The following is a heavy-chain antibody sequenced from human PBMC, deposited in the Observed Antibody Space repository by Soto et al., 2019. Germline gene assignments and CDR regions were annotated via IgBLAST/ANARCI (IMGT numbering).Heavy chain of an antibody. J-gene: IGHJ6*02. CDR1: GFTFSSYS. D-gene: IGHD6-19*01. V-gene: IGHV3-21*01. CDR3: ARVIGVGYYGMDV. CDR2: ISSSSSYI. Sequence: GGSLRLSCAASGFTFSSYSMNWVRQAPGKGLEWVSSISSSSSYIYYADSVKGRFTISRDNAKNSLYLQMNSLRAEDTAVYYCARVIGVGYYGMDVWGQGTTVTVSS.